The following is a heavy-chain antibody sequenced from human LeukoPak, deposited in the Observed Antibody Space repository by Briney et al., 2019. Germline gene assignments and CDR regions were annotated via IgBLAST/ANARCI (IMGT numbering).Heavy chain of an antibody. V-gene: IGHV3-23*01. J-gene: IGHJ4*02. CDR2: ISGSGGST. CDR3: AKYGYDFWGGYYPIVDY. D-gene: IGHD3-3*01. Sequence: GGSLRLSCAASGFTFSSYAMSWVRQAPGKGLEWVSAISGSGGSTYYADSVKGRFTISRDNSKNTLYLQMNSLRAEDTAVYYCAKYGYDFWGGYYPIVDYWGQGTLVTVSS. CDR1: GFTFSSYA.